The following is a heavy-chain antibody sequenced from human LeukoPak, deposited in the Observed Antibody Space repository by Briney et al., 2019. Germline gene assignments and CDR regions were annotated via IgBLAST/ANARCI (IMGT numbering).Heavy chain of an antibody. V-gene: IGHV5-51*01. CDR2: IYPGDSDT. D-gene: IGHD6-13*01. J-gene: IGHJ4*02. CDR1: GYSFTSHW. Sequence: GESLKSSCKGSGYSFTSHWIAWVRQMPGKGLECMGIIYPGDSDTRYSPSFQGQVTISADKSISTAYVQWSSLKASDTAMYYCARRAGYSSSWYYFDYWGQGTLVTVSS. CDR3: ARRAGYSSSWYYFDY.